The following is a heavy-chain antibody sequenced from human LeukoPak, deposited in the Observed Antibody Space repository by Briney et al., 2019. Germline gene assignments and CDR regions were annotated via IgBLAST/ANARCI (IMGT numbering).Heavy chain of an antibody. V-gene: IGHV1-69*05. D-gene: IGHD5-24*01. CDR1: GGTFSSYA. CDR3: ARSPMRWLLFHY. CDR2: IIPIFGTA. J-gene: IGHJ4*02. Sequence: GASVKVSCKASGGTFSSYAISWVRQAPGQGLEWMGGIIPIFGTANYAQKFQGRVTITTDESTSTAYMELSSLRSEDTAVYYCARSPMRWLLFHYCGQGTLVTVSS.